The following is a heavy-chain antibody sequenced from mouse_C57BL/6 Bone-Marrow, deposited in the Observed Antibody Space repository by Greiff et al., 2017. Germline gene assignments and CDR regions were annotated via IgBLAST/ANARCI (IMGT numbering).Heavy chain of an antibody. Sequence: VQLQQSGAELVKPGASVKLSCTASGFNIKDYYMHWVKQRTEQGLEWIGRIDPEDGETKYAPKFPGKATITANTSSNTAYLQLSSLTSEDTAVYYCAFWYCDVWGTGTTVTVSS. CDR1: GFNIKDYY. CDR2: IDPEDGET. J-gene: IGHJ1*03. V-gene: IGHV14-2*01. CDR3: AFWYCDV.